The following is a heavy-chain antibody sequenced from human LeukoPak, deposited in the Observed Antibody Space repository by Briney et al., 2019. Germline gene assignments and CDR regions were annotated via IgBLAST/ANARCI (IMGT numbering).Heavy chain of an antibody. CDR3: AKMGGWESIAVADYYFDY. J-gene: IGHJ4*02. Sequence: PGGSLTLSCAASGFAFSNAWMSWVRRAPGKGLEWVSAISGSGGSTYYADSVKGRFTISRDNSKNTLYLQMNSLRAEDTAVYYCAKMGGWESIAVADYYFDYWGQGTLVTVSS. V-gene: IGHV3-23*01. CDR2: ISGSGGST. D-gene: IGHD6-19*01. CDR1: GFAFSNAW.